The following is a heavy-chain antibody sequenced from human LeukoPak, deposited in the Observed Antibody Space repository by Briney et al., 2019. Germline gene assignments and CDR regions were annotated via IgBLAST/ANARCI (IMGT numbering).Heavy chain of an antibody. CDR3: ARAVGSMIWKAWFDP. J-gene: IGHJ5*02. CDR2: IYYSGNP. CDR1: GDSISSGGYF. Sequence: SQTLSLTCTVSGDSISSGGYFWSWIRQHPGKGLEWIGNIYYSGNPQYNPSLKSRVTMSVDTSENQFSLRLSSVTAADTAVYYCARAVGSMIWKAWFDPWGQGTLVTVSS. D-gene: IGHD3/OR15-3a*01. V-gene: IGHV4-31*03.